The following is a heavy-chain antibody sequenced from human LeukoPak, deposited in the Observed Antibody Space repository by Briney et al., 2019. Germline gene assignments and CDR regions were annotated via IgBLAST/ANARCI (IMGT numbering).Heavy chain of an antibody. CDR3: ARDDTVRKLDY. CDR1: GFTFSAFS. J-gene: IGHJ4*02. CDR2: ISSNGHYV. D-gene: IGHD4-11*01. V-gene: IGHV3-21*06. Sequence: PGGSLRLSCAASGFTFSAFSMNWVRQAPGKKVEWVSLISSNGHYVYYADSVKGQFPISRDNAKNSLYLHMNSLRAEDTAVYYCARDDTVRKLDYWGQGSLVIVSS.